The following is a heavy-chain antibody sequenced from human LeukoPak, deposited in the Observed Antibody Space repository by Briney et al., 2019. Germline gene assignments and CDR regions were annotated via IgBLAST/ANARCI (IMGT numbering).Heavy chain of an antibody. Sequence: GASVKVSCKASGYSFTSYDINWVRQAIGQGPEWMGWMSPSNANADYAQKFLGRVIMTRDTSINTAYMELTSLTSEDTAMYYCARDITAGYDYWGQGTLVTVSS. CDR2: MSPSNANA. CDR1: GYSFTSYD. D-gene: IGHD3-22*01. J-gene: IGHJ4*02. CDR3: ARDITAGYDY. V-gene: IGHV1-8*01.